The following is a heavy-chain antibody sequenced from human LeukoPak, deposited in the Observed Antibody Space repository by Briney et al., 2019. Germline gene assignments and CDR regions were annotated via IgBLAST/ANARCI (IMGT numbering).Heavy chain of an antibody. Sequence: SETLSLTCAVYGGSFSGYYWSWIRQPPGKGLEWIGEINHSGSTNYNPSLKSRVTKSVDTSKNQFSLKLSSVTAADTAVYYCARDPYSYSFDYWGQGTLVTVSS. CDR2: INHSGST. J-gene: IGHJ4*02. CDR3: ARDPYSYSFDY. V-gene: IGHV4-34*01. D-gene: IGHD5-18*01. CDR1: GGSFSGYY.